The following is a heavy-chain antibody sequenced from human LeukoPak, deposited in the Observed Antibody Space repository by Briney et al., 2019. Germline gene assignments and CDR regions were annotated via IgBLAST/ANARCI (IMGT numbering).Heavy chain of an antibody. V-gene: IGHV3-30*04. CDR3: ARDGNSGYNSDYYYGMDV. CDR2: ISYDGTNK. D-gene: IGHD5-12*01. CDR1: GFTFSSFA. J-gene: IGHJ6*04. Sequence: GGYLTLTCAASGFTFSSFAMHWDRQAPGKGLEWVAVISYDGTNKYNADSVKGRFTISRDNPKNTLYLQMNGLRAEDTAVYYCARDGNSGYNSDYYYGMDVWGKGTTVTVSS.